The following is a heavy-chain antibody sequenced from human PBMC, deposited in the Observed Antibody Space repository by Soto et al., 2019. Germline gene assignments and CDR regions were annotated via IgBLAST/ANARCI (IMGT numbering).Heavy chain of an antibody. CDR2: IYYSGST. J-gene: IGHJ6*03. V-gene: IGHV4-59*01. CDR1: GGSISSYY. CDR3: ARGEQEYSSGWRYPNGLYYYYMDV. D-gene: IGHD6-19*01. Sequence: SETLSLTCTVSGGSISSYYWSWIRQPPGKGLEWIGYIYYSGSTNYNPSLKSRVTISVDTPKNQFSLKLSSVTAADTAVYYCARGEQEYSSGWRYPNGLYYYYMDVWGKGTTVTVSS.